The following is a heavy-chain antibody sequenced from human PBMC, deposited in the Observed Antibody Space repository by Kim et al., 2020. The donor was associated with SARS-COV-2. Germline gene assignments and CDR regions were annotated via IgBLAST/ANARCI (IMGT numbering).Heavy chain of an antibody. CDR1: GFAFSNYA. CDR2: MSGMSGSGATT. V-gene: IGHV3-23*01. J-gene: IGHJ4*02. CDR3: TNGGVGTNYPYFDY. D-gene: IGHD2-21*02. Sequence: GGSLRLSCAASGFAFSNYAMSWVRQAPGKGLEWVSGMSGMSGSGATTYYADSVKGRFTVSRDNSKNTLFLQMNSLRAEDTAMYYCTNGGVGTNYPYFDYWGQGTLVTVSS.